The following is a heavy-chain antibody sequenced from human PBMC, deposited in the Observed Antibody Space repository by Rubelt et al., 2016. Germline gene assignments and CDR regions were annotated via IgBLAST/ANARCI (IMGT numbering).Heavy chain of an antibody. V-gene: IGHV4-34*01. CDR3: AGGLARAAAAPRRLWFDP. Sequence: QVQLQQWGAGLLKPSETLSLTCAVYGGSFSGYYWSWIRQPPGKGLEWIGEINHSGSNNYNPSLKSRATKSVDTAKSQFSLKLSSVTAADTAVYYCAGGLARAAAAPRRLWFDPWGQGTLVTVSS. CDR2: INHSGSN. D-gene: IGHD6-13*01. J-gene: IGHJ5*02. CDR1: GGSFSGYY.